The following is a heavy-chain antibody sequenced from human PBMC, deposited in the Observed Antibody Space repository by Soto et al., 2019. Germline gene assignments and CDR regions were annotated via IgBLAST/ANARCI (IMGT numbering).Heavy chain of an antibody. CDR2: IIPIFGTA. V-gene: IGHV1-69*05. J-gene: IGHJ4*02. CDR3: ARDRLGIAVAGTDY. Sequence: GASVKVSCKASGGTFSSYAISWVRQAPGQGLEWMGGIIPIFGTANYAQKFQGRVTMTRDTSTSTVYMELSSLKSEDTAVYYCARDRLGIAVAGTDYWGQGTLGTVAS. CDR1: GGTFSSYA. D-gene: IGHD6-19*01.